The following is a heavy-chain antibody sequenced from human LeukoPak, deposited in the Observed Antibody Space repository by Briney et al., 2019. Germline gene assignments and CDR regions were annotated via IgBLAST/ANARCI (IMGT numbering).Heavy chain of an antibody. J-gene: IGHJ6*02. Sequence: GGSLRLSCAVSGFTVSNNYMSWVRQAPGKGLEWVSVVYSGGSTYYADSVKGRFTISRDNSKNTLHLRMSSLRAEDTAVYYCARDGPPSYYTMDVWGQGTTVTVSS. CDR2: VYSGGST. CDR1: GFTVSNNY. V-gene: IGHV3-53*01. CDR3: ARDGPPSYYTMDV.